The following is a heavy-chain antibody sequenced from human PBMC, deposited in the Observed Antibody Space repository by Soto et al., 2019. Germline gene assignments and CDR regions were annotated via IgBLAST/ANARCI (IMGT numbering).Heavy chain of an antibody. D-gene: IGHD3-10*01. CDR2: ITHSESA. J-gene: IGHJ4*02. CDR1: GGSFSGYF. Sequence: SETLSLTCAVYGGSFSGYFWSWIRQPPGKGLEWIGEITHSESATYNPSLKSRVNISVDTSKNQFSLKLTSVTAADTAAYFCARADGSGSTKGLIDYWGQGSRVTVSS. CDR3: ARADGSGSTKGLIDY. V-gene: IGHV4-34*01.